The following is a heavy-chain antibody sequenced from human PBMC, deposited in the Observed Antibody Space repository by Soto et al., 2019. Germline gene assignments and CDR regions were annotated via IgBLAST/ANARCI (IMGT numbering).Heavy chain of an antibody. J-gene: IGHJ4*02. D-gene: IGHD6-19*01. Sequence: QVQLVQSGAEVKKPGASVKVSCKVSGYTLTELSMHWVRQAPGKGLEWMGGFDPEDGETIYAQKFQGRVTMTEDTSTDTAYMELSSLRSEDTAVYYCATVIRPHNSRYSSGWYLWGRFDYWGQGTLVTVSS. CDR1: GYTLTELS. CDR2: FDPEDGET. CDR3: ATVIRPHNSRYSSGWYLWGRFDY. V-gene: IGHV1-24*01.